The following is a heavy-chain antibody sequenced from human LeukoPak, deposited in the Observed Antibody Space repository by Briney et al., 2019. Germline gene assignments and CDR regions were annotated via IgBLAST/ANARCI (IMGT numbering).Heavy chain of an antibody. V-gene: IGHV4-59*01. CDR3: AREGPNYYDSSGLFDY. Sequence: NPSETLSLTCTVSGGSISSYYWSWIRQPPGKGLEWIGYIYYSGSTNYNPSLKSRVTISVDTSKNQLSLKLSSVTAADTAVYYCAREGPNYYDSSGLFDYWGQGTLVTVSS. CDR1: GGSISSYY. CDR2: IYYSGST. D-gene: IGHD3-22*01. J-gene: IGHJ4*02.